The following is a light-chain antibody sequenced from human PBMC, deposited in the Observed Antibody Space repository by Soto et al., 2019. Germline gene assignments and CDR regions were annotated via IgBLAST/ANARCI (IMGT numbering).Light chain of an antibody. CDR3: QQRSTWPPGLT. CDR1: QSISTY. V-gene: IGKV3-11*01. J-gene: IGKJ4*01. CDR2: DVS. Sequence: EIVLTQSPATLSLSPGEIATLSCRASQSISTYLAWCQQKPGQAPRLLIYDVSKRAAGVPARFSGSGSGTDFTLTISSLEPEDFAVYYCQQRSTWPPGLTFGGGPRWRS.